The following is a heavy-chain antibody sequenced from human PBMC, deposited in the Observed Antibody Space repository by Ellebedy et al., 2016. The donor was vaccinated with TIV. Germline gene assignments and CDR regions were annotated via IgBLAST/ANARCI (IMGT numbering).Heavy chain of an antibody. CDR1: ACSITATH. J-gene: IGHJ4*02. V-gene: IGHV4-59*01. CDR3: EKNSYASGQ. D-gene: IGHD3-16*01. CDR2: SYSSGIT. Sequence: MPSETLSLTCTVSACSITATHWTWIRQPPGREREWIGYSYSSGITNYNPSLTSRVTISVDTSKNQFSLKLRSVTAADTAMYYGEKNSYASGQWGQGTLVTVSS.